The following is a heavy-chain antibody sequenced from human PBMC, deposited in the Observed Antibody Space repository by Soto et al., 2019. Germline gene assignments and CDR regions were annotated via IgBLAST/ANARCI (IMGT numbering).Heavy chain of an antibody. J-gene: IGHJ4*02. CDR2: ISYDGSNK. CDR1: GFTFSSYA. V-gene: IGHV3-30-3*01. Sequence: GGSLRLSCAASGFTFSSYAMHWVRQAPGKGLEWVAVISYDGSNKYYADSVKGRFTISRDNSKNTLYLQMNSLRAEDTAVYYCATIDYWGQGTLVTVSS. CDR3: ATIDY.